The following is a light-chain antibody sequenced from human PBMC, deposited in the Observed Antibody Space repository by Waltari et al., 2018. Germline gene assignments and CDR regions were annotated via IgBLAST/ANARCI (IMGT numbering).Light chain of an antibody. CDR3: CSYAGSHVV. V-gene: IGLV2-11*01. Sequence: QSALTQSRSVSGSPGQSGTLPCPGTSSEVGGFNYVSWYQQHPGKVPKLMIYDVSKRPSGVPDRFSGSKSGNTASLTISGLQAEDEADYYCCSYAGSHVVFGGGTKLTVL. CDR2: DVS. J-gene: IGLJ2*01. CDR1: SSEVGGFNY.